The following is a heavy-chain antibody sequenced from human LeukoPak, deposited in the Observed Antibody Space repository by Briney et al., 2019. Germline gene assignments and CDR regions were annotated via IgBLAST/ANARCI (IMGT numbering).Heavy chain of an antibody. D-gene: IGHD2-15*01. CDR2: ISYDGSNK. J-gene: IGHJ4*02. V-gene: IGHV3-30*04. CDR3: ARTNIVVVVAATSDY. Sequence: WGSLRLSCAASGFTFSSYAMHWVRQAPGKGLEWVAVISYDGSNKYYADSVKGRFTISRDNSKNTLYLQMNSLRAEDTAVYYCARTNIVVVVAATSDYWGQGTLVTVSS. CDR1: GFTFSSYA.